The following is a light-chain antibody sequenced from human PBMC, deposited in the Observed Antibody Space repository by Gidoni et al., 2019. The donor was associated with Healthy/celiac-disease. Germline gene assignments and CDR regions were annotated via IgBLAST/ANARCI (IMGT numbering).Light chain of an antibody. CDR2: GAS. V-gene: IGKV3-20*01. Sequence: EIVLTQSPGTLSLSPGERATLSCRASQSVSSSYLAWYQQKPGQAPRLLIYGASSRATGIPDRFSGSGSGTDFTLTISRLEPEDFAVYYCQQYGSSPWPFGQXTKVEIK. CDR1: QSVSSSY. J-gene: IGKJ1*01. CDR3: QQYGSSPWP.